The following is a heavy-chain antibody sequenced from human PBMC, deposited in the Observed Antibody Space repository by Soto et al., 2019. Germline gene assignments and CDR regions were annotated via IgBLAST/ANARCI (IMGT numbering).Heavy chain of an antibody. V-gene: IGHV3-30-3*01. Sequence: QVQLVESGGGVVQPGRSLRLSCAASGFTFNSYAMHWVRQAPGKGLEWVAVISYDGSDKYYADSVKGRFTISRDNSKNTLYVQMNSLRAADTAVYYCASDVTPGGSSAFDIWGQGTMVTVSS. CDR3: ASDVTPGGSSAFDI. J-gene: IGHJ3*02. CDR1: GFTFNSYA. CDR2: ISYDGSDK. D-gene: IGHD2-15*01.